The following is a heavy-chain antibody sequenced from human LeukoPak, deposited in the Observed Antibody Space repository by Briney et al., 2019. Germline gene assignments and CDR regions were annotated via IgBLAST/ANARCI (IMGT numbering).Heavy chain of an antibody. D-gene: IGHD4-17*01. J-gene: IGHJ3*01. Sequence: GGSLRLSCAASGHTFSEYVLFWVRPAPGEGVEWISDIGGTGGTTYYADSVKGRCTISRDNSRNTVYLQMNSLRAEDTALYFCGKDPNGDYVGAFDFWGPGTMVTVSS. V-gene: IGHV3-23*01. CDR1: GHTFSEYV. CDR3: GKDPNGDYVGAFDF. CDR2: IGGTGGTT.